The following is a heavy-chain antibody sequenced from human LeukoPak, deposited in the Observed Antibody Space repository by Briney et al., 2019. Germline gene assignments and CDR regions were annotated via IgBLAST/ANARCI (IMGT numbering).Heavy chain of an antibody. Sequence: ASVKVSCKASGYTFTSYGISWVRQAPGQGLEWMGGIIPIFGTANYAQKFQGRVTITADKSTSTAYMELSSLRSEDTAVYYCASGDDYGDYGDPYYYYYMDVWGKGTTVTVSS. CDR3: ASGDDYGDYGDPYYYYYMDV. V-gene: IGHV1-69*06. CDR2: IIPIFGTA. J-gene: IGHJ6*03. CDR1: GYTFTSYG. D-gene: IGHD4-17*01.